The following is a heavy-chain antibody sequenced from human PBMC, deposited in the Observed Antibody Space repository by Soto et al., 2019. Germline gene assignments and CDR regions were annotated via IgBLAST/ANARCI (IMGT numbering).Heavy chain of an antibody. CDR2: IWNDGSGY. Sequence: QVQLVESGGGVVQPGGSLRLSCAASGFTFNNYGMHWVRQAPGKGLEWVAVIWNDGSGYYYANSVKGRFTISRDNSKNTLYLQTSSLRAEDTAVYFCARRQISPPTRGAAAARGGMDVWGHGTTVTVSS. CDR1: GFTFNNYG. J-gene: IGHJ6*02. V-gene: IGHV3-33*01. CDR3: ARRQISPPTRGAAAARGGMDV. D-gene: IGHD6-13*01.